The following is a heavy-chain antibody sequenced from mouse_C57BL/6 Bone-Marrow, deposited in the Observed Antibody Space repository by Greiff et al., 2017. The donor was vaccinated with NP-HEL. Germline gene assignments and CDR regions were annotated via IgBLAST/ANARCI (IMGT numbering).Heavy chain of an antibody. Sequence: QVQLQQPGAELVRPGSSVKLSCKASGYTFTSYWMHWVKQRPIQGLEWIGNIDPSDSETHYNQKFKDKATLTVDKSSSTAYMQLSSLTSEDSAVYYCARGRYYSNYVAMDYWGQGTSVTVSS. J-gene: IGHJ4*01. V-gene: IGHV1-52*01. CDR1: GYTFTSYW. CDR2: IDPSDSET. CDR3: ARGRYYSNYVAMDY. D-gene: IGHD2-5*01.